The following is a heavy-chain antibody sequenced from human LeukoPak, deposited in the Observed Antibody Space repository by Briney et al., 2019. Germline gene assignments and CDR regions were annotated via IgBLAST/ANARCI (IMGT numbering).Heavy chain of an antibody. J-gene: IGHJ4*02. CDR2: ISGSGGST. CDR1: GFTFSSYA. D-gene: IGHD2-15*01. CDR3: AKDPRYCSGGSCYTGVDYFDY. V-gene: IGHV3-23*01. Sequence: GGSLRLSCAASGFTFSSYAMSWVRQAPGKGLEWVSAISGSGGSTYYADSVKGRFTISRDNSKNTLYLQMNSLRAEDTAVYYCAKDPRYCSGGSCYTGVDYFDYWGQGTLVTVSS.